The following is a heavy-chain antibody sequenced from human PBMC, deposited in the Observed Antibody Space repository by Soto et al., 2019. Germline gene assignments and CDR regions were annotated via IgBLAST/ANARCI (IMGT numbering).Heavy chain of an antibody. J-gene: IGHJ5*02. CDR2: ISAYNGNT. CDR3: ARDLYNWNPTRENWFDP. Sequence: QVQLVQSGAEVKKPGASVKVSCKASGYTFTSYGISWVRQAPGQGLEWMGWISAYNGNTNYAQKIQGRVTMTTDTSTSTAYMELRSLRSDDTAVYYCARDLYNWNPTRENWFDPWGQGTLVTVSS. CDR1: GYTFTSYG. V-gene: IGHV1-18*01. D-gene: IGHD1-20*01.